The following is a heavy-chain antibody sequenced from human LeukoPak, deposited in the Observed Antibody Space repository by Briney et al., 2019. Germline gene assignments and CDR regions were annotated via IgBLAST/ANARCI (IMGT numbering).Heavy chain of an antibody. CDR3: ARGRAAVADRNRG. J-gene: IGHJ4*02. CDR1: GFTFSSNY. D-gene: IGHD6-19*01. Sequence: GGSLRLSCAASGFTFSSNYMSWVRQAPGKGLEWVSVIYSGGSTYYADSLKGRFTISRDNTKNTLYLQMNSLRAEDTAVYYCARGRAAVADRNRGWGQGTLVTVSS. CDR2: IYSGGST. V-gene: IGHV3-66*02.